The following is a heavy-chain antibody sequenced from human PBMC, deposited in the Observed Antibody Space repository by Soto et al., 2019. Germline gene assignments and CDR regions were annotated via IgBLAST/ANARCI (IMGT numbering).Heavy chain of an antibody. CDR1: GGSISSGGYY. Sequence: SETLSLTCTVSGGSISSGGYYWSWIRQRPGKGLEWIGYIYYSGSTYYNPSLKSRVTISVDTSKNQFSLKLGSVTAADTAVYYCARAQTYYYGSGSLFDPWGQGTLVTVSS. J-gene: IGHJ5*02. D-gene: IGHD3-10*01. CDR3: ARAQTYYYGSGSLFDP. CDR2: IYYSGST. V-gene: IGHV4-31*03.